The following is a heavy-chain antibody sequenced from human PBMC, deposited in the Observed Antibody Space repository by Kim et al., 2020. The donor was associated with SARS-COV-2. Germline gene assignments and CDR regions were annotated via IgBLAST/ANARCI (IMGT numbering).Heavy chain of an antibody. CDR2: IHTSGST. D-gene: IGHD6-6*01. CDR3: ARSIASYGMDG. V-gene: IGHV4-61*02. Sequence: SETLSLTCTVSGGSINNGSYYWSWIREPAGKGLEWIGRIHTSGSTNHNPSLKSRVTISLDTSKNQFSLKLSSVTAADTAVYYCARSIASYGMDGWGQGTTVTVSS. CDR1: GGSINNGSYY. J-gene: IGHJ6*02.